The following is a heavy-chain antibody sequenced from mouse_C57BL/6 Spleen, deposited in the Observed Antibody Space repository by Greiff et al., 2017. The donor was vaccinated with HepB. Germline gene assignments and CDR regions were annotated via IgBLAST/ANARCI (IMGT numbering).Heavy chain of an antibody. V-gene: IGHV1-69*01. J-gene: IGHJ1*03. Sequence: QVQLQQPGAELVMPGASVKLSCKASGYTFTSYWMHWVKQRPGQGLEWIGEIDPSDSYTNYNQKFKGKSTLTVDKSSSTAYMQLSSLTSEDSAVYYCARWRLTWYCDVWGTGTTVTVSS. CDR2: IDPSDSYT. CDR1: GYTFTSYW. D-gene: IGHD1-3*01. CDR3: ARWRLTWYCDV.